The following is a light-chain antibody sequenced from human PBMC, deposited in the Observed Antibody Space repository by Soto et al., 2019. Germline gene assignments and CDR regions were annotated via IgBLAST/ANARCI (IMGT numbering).Light chain of an antibody. CDR1: QSLLLSNGNNY. CDR2: LGS. J-gene: IGKJ2*01. Sequence: DIVLTQSPLSLPVTPGEPASISCRSSQSLLLSNGNNYLDWYLQKQGQSPQVLIYLGSNRASGVPERFRGSGSGTDFTLKSSRVEPEDGGVYYCMQTLEAPYTFGQGTKLEI. V-gene: IGKV2-28*01. CDR3: MQTLEAPYT.